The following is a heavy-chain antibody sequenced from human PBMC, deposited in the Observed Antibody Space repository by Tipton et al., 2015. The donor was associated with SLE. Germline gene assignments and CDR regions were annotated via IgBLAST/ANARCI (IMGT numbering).Heavy chain of an antibody. J-gene: IGHJ4*01. CDR2: SNPSGST. CDR1: GGSFSGYY. V-gene: IGHV4-34*01. D-gene: IGHD3-10*01. CDR3: ARGAKERITLVRVRPYYFDY. Sequence: TLSLTCAVYGGSFSGYYWSWIRQPPGKGLGWIGESNPSGSTNYNPPLKSRVTISVDTSKNQLSLKLTSVTAADTAVYYCARGAKERITLVRVRPYYFDYWGQGSLVTVSS.